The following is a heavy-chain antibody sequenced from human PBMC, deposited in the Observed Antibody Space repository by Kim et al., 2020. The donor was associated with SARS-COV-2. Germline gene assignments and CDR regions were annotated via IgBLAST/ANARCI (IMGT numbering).Heavy chain of an antibody. D-gene: IGHD6-13*01. Sequence: SETLSLTCTVSGGSISSSSYYWGWIRQPPGKGLEWIGSIYYSGSTYYNPSLKSRVTISVDTSKNQFSLKLSSVTAADTAVYYCASDRSSWLFYFDYWGQGTLVTVSS. V-gene: IGHV4-39*01. J-gene: IGHJ4*02. CDR1: GGSISSSSYY. CDR2: IYYSGST. CDR3: ASDRSSWLFYFDY.